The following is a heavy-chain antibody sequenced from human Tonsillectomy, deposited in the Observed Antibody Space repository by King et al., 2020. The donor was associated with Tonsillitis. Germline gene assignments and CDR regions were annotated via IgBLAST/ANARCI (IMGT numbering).Heavy chain of an antibody. J-gene: IGHJ3*02. Sequence: VQLVESGGGLVKPGGSLRLSCAASGFTFSDYYLSWIRQAPGKGLEWGSYMSGSGSTIYYADSVKGRFTISRDNAKNSLYLQMNSLRAEDTAVYYCARDPDSMWLTRPDAFDIWGQGTMVTVSS. V-gene: IGHV3-11*01. D-gene: IGHD6-19*01. CDR3: ARDPDSMWLTRPDAFDI. CDR2: MSGSGSTI. CDR1: GFTFSDYY.